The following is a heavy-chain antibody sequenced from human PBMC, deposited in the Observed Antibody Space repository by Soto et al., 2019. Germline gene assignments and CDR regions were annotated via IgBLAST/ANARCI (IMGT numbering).Heavy chain of an antibody. V-gene: IGHV1-2*04. CDR1: GYTFTGYY. Sequence: ASVKVSCKASGYTFTGYYMHWVRQAPGQGLEWMGWINPNSGGTNYAQKFQGWVTMTRDTSISTAYMELSRLRSDDTAVYYCARAYPGGLVKSAYYYYGMDVWGQGTTVTVSS. D-gene: IGHD2-21*01. CDR3: ARAYPGGLVKSAYYYYGMDV. CDR2: INPNSGGT. J-gene: IGHJ6*02.